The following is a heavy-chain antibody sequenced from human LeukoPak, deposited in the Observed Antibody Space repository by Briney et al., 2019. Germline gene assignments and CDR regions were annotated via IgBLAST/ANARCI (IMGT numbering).Heavy chain of an antibody. CDR2: SSGYNGNT. CDR3: ARDAGSGSSYYFDY. V-gene: IGHV1-18*01. Sequence: GASVEVSCKASGYTSTSYGISWVRQAPGQGLEWMGWSSGYNGNTNYAQKLQSRVTMTTDKSTSTAYMELRSLRSDDTAVYYCARDAGSGSSYYFDYWGQGTLVTVPS. J-gene: IGHJ4*02. D-gene: IGHD1-26*01. CDR1: GYTSTSYG.